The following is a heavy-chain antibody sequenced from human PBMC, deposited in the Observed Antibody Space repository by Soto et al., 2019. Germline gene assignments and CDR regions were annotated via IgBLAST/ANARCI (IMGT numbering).Heavy chain of an antibody. V-gene: IGHV4-59*08. CDR2: IYYSGSS. Sequence: RIMQKTGKGLEWIAYIYYSGSSNSNPSLKSRVTISVDTSKNQFSLKLSSVTAADTAVYYCARHSNEYRKSLDYWGQGTLVTVSS. D-gene: IGHD1-1*01. CDR3: ARHSNEYRKSLDY. J-gene: IGHJ4*02.